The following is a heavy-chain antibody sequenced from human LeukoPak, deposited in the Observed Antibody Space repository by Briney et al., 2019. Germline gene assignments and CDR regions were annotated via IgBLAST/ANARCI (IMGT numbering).Heavy chain of an antibody. J-gene: IGHJ4*02. Sequence: GRSLRLSCAASGFTFSSYGMHWVRQAPGKGLEWVAVIWYDGSNKYYADSVKGRFTISRDNSKNTLYLQMNSLRAEDTAVYYCARGWYNWNYFDYWGQGTLVTVSS. CDR1: GFTFSSYG. CDR3: ARGWYNWNYFDY. V-gene: IGHV3-33*01. D-gene: IGHD1-20*01. CDR2: IWYDGSNK.